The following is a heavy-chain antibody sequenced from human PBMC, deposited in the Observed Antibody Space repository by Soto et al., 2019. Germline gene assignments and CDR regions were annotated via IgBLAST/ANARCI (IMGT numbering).Heavy chain of an antibody. V-gene: IGHV3-7*04. CDR1: GFSLSCCW. CDR3: VRDFFGPGPY. CDR2: IKEDGTQT. Sequence: GGSLRLSCEVSGFSLSCCWMSWVRQAPGKGLEWVANIKEDGTQTFYVDSVKGRFTISRDNAKNSLYLQMNGLRVEDTAVYYCVRDFFGPGPYWGQGTLVTVSS. J-gene: IGHJ4*02. D-gene: IGHD3-16*01.